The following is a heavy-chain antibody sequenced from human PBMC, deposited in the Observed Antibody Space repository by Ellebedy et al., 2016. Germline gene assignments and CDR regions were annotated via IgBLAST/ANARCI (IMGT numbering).Heavy chain of an antibody. Sequence: GGSLRLSXAASGFTFSNFFMSWVRQSPGKGLEWVAGISFDGRAEHYADSVKGRFPISRDNSKNTLYLQLNSLGGDDTAIYYCVRGPYSSGHCDAFDVWGRGTVVTVSS. CDR2: ISFDGRAE. J-gene: IGHJ3*01. D-gene: IGHD6-19*01. CDR3: VRGPYSSGHCDAFDV. CDR1: GFTFSNFF. V-gene: IGHV3-30*03.